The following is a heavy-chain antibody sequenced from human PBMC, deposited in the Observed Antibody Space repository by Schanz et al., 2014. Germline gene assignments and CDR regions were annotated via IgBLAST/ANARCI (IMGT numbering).Heavy chain of an antibody. D-gene: IGHD6-6*01. CDR2: ISNSGYTI. CDR3: ARAPPPYSSSPYYWYYGMDV. CDR1: GFTFSDYY. V-gene: IGHV3-11*01. J-gene: IGHJ6*02. Sequence: QVQLVESGGGLVKPGGSLRLSCAASGFTFSDYYMNWIRQAPGKGLEWVSYISNSGYTIYYADSVKGRFTISRDNAKNPLYLQMNSLRAEDPAVFYCARAPPPYSSSPYYWYYGMDVWGQGTTVTVSS.